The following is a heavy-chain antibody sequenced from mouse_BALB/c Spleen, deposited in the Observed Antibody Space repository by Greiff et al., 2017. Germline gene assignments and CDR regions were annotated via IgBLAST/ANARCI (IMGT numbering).Heavy chain of an antibody. CDR3: ARGAYYGSSYAMDY. CDR1: GYTFTNYW. Sequence: QVQLQQSGAELVRPGTSVKISCKASGYTFTNYWLGWVKQRPGHGLEWIGDIYPGGGYTNYNEKFKGKATLTADTSSSTAYMQLSSLTSEDSAVYFCARGAYYGSSYAMDYWGQGTSVTVSS. J-gene: IGHJ4*01. V-gene: IGHV1-63*02. D-gene: IGHD1-1*01. CDR2: IYPGGGYT.